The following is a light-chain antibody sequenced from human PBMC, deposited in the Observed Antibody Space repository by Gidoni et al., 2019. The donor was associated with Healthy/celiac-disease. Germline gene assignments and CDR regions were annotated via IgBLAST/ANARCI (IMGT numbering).Light chain of an antibody. CDR1: QGISSY. Sequence: DIQLTQSPSFLSASVGDRVTITCWASQGISSYLAWYQQKPGKAPKLLIYAASTLQSGVPSRFSGSGSGTEFTLTISSLQPEDFATYYCQQLNSYLPLTFXGXTKVXIK. CDR3: QQLNSYLPLT. CDR2: AAS. J-gene: IGKJ4*01. V-gene: IGKV1-9*01.